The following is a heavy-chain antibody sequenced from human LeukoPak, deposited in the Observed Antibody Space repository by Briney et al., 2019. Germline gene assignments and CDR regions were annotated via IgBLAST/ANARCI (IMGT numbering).Heavy chain of an antibody. CDR3: ARGRSRHFDY. CDR2: MNPNSGNT. Sequence: ASVKVSCKASGYTFTNYDINWVRQATGQGLEWMGWMNPNSGNTGYAQKVQGRVTITRNTSISTAYMDLSSLRSEDTAVYYCARGRSRHFDYWGQGTLVTVSS. J-gene: IGHJ4*02. CDR1: GYTFTNYD. V-gene: IGHV1-8*03.